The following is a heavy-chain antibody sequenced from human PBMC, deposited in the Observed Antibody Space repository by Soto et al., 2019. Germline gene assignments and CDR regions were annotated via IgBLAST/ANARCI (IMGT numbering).Heavy chain of an antibody. J-gene: IGHJ4*02. D-gene: IGHD6-6*01. Sequence: SVKVSCKASGGTISSYAISWVRQAPGQGLEWMGGIIPIFGTANYAQKFQGRVTITADESTSTAYMELSSLRSEDTAVYYCARSSGAARTQFDYWGQGTLVTVSS. V-gene: IGHV1-69*13. CDR3: ARSSGAARTQFDY. CDR2: IIPIFGTA. CDR1: GGTISSYA.